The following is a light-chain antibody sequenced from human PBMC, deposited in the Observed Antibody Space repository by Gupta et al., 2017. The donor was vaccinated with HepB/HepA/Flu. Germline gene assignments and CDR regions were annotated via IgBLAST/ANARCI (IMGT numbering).Light chain of an antibody. Sequence: QSALTQPASVSVSPGQSITISCTGTSSDVGGYNYVSWYQQHPGKAPKLMIYDVSNRPSGVSNRFSGPKSGNTASLTISGLQAEDEADYYGSSYTSSSTHVVFGGGTKLPVL. J-gene: IGLJ2*01. CDR3: SSYTSSSTHVV. CDR2: DVS. V-gene: IGLV2-14*03. CDR1: SSDVGGYNY.